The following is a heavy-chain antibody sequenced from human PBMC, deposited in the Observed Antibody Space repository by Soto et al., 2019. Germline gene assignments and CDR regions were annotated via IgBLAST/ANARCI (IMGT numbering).Heavy chain of an antibody. J-gene: IGHJ4*02. CDR2: ITGSGSST. CDR1: GFAFRDFA. Sequence: GGSLRLSCAASGFAFRDFAMIWVRQAPGKGLEWVSAITGSGSSTYNADSVKGRFSISRDNSKNTMYLQMNNLRAEDTAVYYCAKHFDSGCPDYWGQGTLVTVSS. CDR3: AKHFDSGCPDY. V-gene: IGHV3-23*01. D-gene: IGHD6-19*01.